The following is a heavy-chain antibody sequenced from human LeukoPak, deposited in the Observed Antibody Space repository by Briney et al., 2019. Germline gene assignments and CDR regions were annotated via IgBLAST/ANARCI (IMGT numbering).Heavy chain of an antibody. D-gene: IGHD6-6*01. V-gene: IGHV3-30*01. CDR2: ISYDGSNK. J-gene: IGHJ4*02. CDR3: AKKFAAARYGGYEGVRPGYFDY. Sequence: PGRSLRLSCAASGFTFSSYAMHWVRQAPGKGLEWVAVISYDGSNKYYADSVKGRFTISRDNSKNTLYLQMNSLRAEDTAVYYCAKKFAAARYGGYEGVRPGYFDYWGQGTLVTVSS. CDR1: GFTFSSYA.